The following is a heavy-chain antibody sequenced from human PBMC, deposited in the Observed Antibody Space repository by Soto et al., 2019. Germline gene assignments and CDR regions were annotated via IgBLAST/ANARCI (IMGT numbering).Heavy chain of an antibody. D-gene: IGHD2-15*01. CDR1: GYTFTSYD. Sequence: GASVKVSCKASGYTFTSYDINWVRQATGQRLEGMGWMNPNSGNTGYAQKFQGRVTMTRNTSISTAYMELSSLRSEDTAVYYCARGQRGYCSGGSCYRVFRYYFDYWGQGTLVTVSS. J-gene: IGHJ4*02. CDR2: MNPNSGNT. CDR3: ARGQRGYCSGGSCYRVFRYYFDY. V-gene: IGHV1-8*01.